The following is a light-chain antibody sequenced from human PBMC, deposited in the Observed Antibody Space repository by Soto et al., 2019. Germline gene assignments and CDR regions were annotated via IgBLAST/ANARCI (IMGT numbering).Light chain of an antibody. CDR1: QSVSSSY. CDR2: GAS. Sequence: EIVLTQSPGTLSLSPGERATLSCRASQSVSSSYLAWYQQKPGQAPRLLIYGASSRATGIPDRFSGSGSGTDFNLTISRLEPADFALYYCQQYGSSPIPFGQGTRLEIK. V-gene: IGKV3-20*01. CDR3: QQYGSSPIP. J-gene: IGKJ5*01.